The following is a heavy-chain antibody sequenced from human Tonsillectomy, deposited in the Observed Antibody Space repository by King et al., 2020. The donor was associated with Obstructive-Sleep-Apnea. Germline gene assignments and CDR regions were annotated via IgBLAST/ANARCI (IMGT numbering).Heavy chain of an antibody. CDR1: GGSISSGAFY. CDR3: VRAGDDYGDS. CDR2: IYYSGST. Sequence: VQLQESGPGLVKPSQTLSLTCTVSGGSISSGAFYWSWIRQPPGKGLEYIGYIYYSGSTHYNPSLKSRVSISIDTSKNQISLRLTSVTAADTAVYYCVRAGDDYGDSWGQGTLVTVSS. J-gene: IGHJ4*02. D-gene: IGHD7-27*01. V-gene: IGHV4-30-4*08.